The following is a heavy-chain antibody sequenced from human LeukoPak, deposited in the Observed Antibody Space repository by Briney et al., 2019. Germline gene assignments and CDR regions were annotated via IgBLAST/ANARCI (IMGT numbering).Heavy chain of an antibody. CDR1: GFTFSSYA. CDR3: AIDRKNSYGMFYYYYGMDV. Sequence: GGSLRLSCAASGFTFSSYAIHWVRQAPGKGLEWVAVISYDGSNKYYADSVKGRFTISRDNSKNTLYLQMNSLRAEDTAVYYCAIDRKNSYGMFYYYYGMDVWGQGTTVTVSS. D-gene: IGHD5-18*01. CDR2: ISYDGSNK. V-gene: IGHV3-30-3*01. J-gene: IGHJ6*02.